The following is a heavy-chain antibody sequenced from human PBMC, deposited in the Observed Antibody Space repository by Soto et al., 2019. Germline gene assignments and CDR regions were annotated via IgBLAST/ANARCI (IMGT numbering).Heavy chain of an antibody. D-gene: IGHD5-12*01. CDR2: IGHLENT. V-gene: IGHV4-30-2*06. CDR3: ARGGGNDPFDS. CDR1: GGSITHGGFS. J-gene: IGHJ4*02. Sequence: SETLSLTCTVSGGSITHGGFSWSLIRQSPGKGLEWIGYIGHLENTYFHPTFKSRLTMSIDRSKNQFSLNLSSVTAADRAVYYCARGGGNDPFDSWGQGVLVTVS.